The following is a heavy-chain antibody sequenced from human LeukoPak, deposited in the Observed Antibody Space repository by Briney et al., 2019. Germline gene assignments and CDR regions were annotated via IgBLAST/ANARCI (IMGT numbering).Heavy chain of an antibody. CDR3: VRYYTRHSWYFDL. Sequence: GGSLRLSCAASRFIFRNYEMNWVRQAPGKGLEWVANIKQDGSEKYYVNSVKGRFTISRDNAKNSLYLQMNSLRAEDTAVYYCVRYYTRHSWYFDLWGRGTLVTVSS. D-gene: IGHD3-10*01. CDR2: IKQDGSEK. CDR1: RFIFRNYE. V-gene: IGHV3-7*01. J-gene: IGHJ2*01.